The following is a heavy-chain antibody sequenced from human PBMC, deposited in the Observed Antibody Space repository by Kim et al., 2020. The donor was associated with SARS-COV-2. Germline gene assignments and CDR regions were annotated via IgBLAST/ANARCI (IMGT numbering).Heavy chain of an antibody. Sequence: GGSLRLSCAASRFTFSSYDMNWVRQAPGKGLECVSSISSSGSIKYYADSVKGRFTISRDNAKNSLYLQMNSLRAEDTAVYYCARSNSAYDCFDYWGQGTL. CDR3: ARSNSAYDCFDY. D-gene: IGHD5-12*01. CDR2: ISSSGSIK. V-gene: IGHV3-48*03. J-gene: IGHJ4*02. CDR1: RFTFSSYD.